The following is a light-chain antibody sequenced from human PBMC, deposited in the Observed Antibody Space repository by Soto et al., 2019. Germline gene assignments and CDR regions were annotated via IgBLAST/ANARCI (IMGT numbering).Light chain of an antibody. CDR3: QQYNSQWT. Sequence: DIQMTQSPSTLSASVGDRVTITCRASQSISSWLAWYQQKPGKAPKLLIYDASSLESGVPSRFSSSGSGTEFTLTISSLQPDDFATYYCQQYNSQWTFGQGTKVEIK. V-gene: IGKV1-5*01. CDR1: QSISSW. J-gene: IGKJ1*01. CDR2: DAS.